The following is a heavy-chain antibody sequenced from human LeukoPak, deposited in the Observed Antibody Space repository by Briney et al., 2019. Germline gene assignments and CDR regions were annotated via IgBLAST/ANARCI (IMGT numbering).Heavy chain of an antibody. Sequence: ASVKVSCKASGYTFTSYGISWVRQAPGQGLEWMGWISAYNGNTNYAQKLQGRVTMTTGTSTSTAYMELRSLRSDDTAVYYCARDLGFGELSGYGMGVWGQGTTVTVSS. D-gene: IGHD3-10*01. CDR2: ISAYNGNT. J-gene: IGHJ6*02. CDR3: ARDLGFGELSGYGMGV. V-gene: IGHV1-18*01. CDR1: GYTFTSYG.